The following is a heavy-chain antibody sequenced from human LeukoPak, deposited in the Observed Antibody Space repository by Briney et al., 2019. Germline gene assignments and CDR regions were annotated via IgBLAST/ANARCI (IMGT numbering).Heavy chain of an antibody. J-gene: IGHJ4*02. D-gene: IGHD4-11*01. CDR3: ARGRDYIGGIDY. Sequence: GGSLRLSCAASGFTFSSYGMHWVRQAPGKGLEWVAFIRYDGSNKYYADSVKGRFTISRDNSKNTLYLQMNSLRAEDTAVYYCARGRDYIGGIDYWGQGTLVTVSS. CDR2: IRYDGSNK. V-gene: IGHV3-30*02. CDR1: GFTFSSYG.